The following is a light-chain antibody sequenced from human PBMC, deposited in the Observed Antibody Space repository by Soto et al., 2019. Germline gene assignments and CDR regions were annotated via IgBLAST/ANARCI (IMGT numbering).Light chain of an antibody. CDR2: GAS. Sequence: DTVMTQSPVTLSGSPGERVTLSCRASQGIISNLAWYQQKRGQAPRVLIYGASTRATGVPDRFGGSGSGTEFTLTITSLEPEDFAVYFCQHRATWPLPFGHGT. V-gene: IGKV3-15*01. CDR1: QGIISN. J-gene: IGKJ1*01. CDR3: QHRATWPLP.